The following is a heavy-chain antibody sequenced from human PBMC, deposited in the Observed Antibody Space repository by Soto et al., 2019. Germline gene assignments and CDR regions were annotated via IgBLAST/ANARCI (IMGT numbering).Heavy chain of an antibody. Sequence: GSLRLSCAASGFTVSSNYMSWVRQAPGKGLEWVSVIYSGGSTYYADSVKGRFIISRDDSKNTLFLQMNSLRAEDTAVYYCATAKLLLPWLFDYWGQGTQV. D-gene: IGHD2-15*01. CDR2: IYSGGST. CDR1: GFTVSSNY. J-gene: IGHJ4*02. V-gene: IGHV3-66*01. CDR3: ATAKLLLPWLFDY.